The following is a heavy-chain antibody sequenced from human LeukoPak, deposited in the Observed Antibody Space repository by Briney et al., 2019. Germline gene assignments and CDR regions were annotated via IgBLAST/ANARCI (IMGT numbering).Heavy chain of an antibody. Sequence: SETLSLTCAVYAGSFSGYYWSWIRQPPGKGLEWIGEINHSGSSKYNPSLKSRVTISIDTSKNQLSLKLSSVTAADTAVYSCVRHVARAFDIWGQGTKVTVSS. J-gene: IGHJ3*02. CDR2: INHSGSS. V-gene: IGHV4-34*01. CDR3: VRHVARAFDI. CDR1: AGSFSGYY.